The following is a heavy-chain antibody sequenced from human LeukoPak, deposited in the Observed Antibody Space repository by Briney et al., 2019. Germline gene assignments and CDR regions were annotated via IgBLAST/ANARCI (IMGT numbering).Heavy chain of an antibody. CDR2: ISGSGGIT. D-gene: IGHD6-19*01. Sequence: PGVSLRFSCAASGFTFCGYAVRCLRQARGKEVEWVSVISGSGGITYYADSVRGRFTISRDNSKNTLYPQMNSLRAGDMAVHYCAKGHSSAWIAQHWGQGTLVTVSS. CDR1: GFTFCGYA. J-gene: IGHJ1*01. CDR3: AKGHSSAWIAQH. V-gene: IGHV3-23*01.